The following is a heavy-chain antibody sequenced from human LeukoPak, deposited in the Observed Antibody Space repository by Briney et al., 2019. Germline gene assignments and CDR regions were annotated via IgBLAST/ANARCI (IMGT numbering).Heavy chain of an antibody. CDR2: IYHSGNT. J-gene: IGHJ6*03. Sequence: MPSETLSLTCTVSGGSISSYYWSWIRQPPGKGLEWIGYIYHSGNTNYNPSLKSRVTISVDTSKNQFSLRLTSVTAADTAVYYCARTKAPTVLWDNFYYYYMDVWGEGTTVTISS. CDR3: ARTKAPTVLWDNFYYYYMDV. CDR1: GGSISSYY. D-gene: IGHD4-17*01. V-gene: IGHV4-59*01.